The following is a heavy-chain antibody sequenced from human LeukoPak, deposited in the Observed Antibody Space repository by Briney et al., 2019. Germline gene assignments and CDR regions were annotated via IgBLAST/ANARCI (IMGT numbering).Heavy chain of an antibody. D-gene: IGHD1-14*01. Sequence: QTGGSLRLSCAASGFTFSSYGMHWVRQAPGKGLEWVAVISYDGSNKYYADSVKGRFTISRDNSKNTLYLQMNSLRAEDTAVYYCAKDRNLNRSKISRDWFDYWGQGTLVTVSS. CDR3: AKDRNLNRSKISRDWFDY. CDR1: GFTFSSYG. J-gene: IGHJ4*02. CDR2: ISYDGSNK. V-gene: IGHV3-30*18.